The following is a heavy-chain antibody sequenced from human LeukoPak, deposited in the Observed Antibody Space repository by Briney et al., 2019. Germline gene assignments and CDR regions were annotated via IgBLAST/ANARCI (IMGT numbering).Heavy chain of an antibody. CDR1: GFTFSSDE. J-gene: IGHJ6*02. V-gene: IGHV3-48*03. CDR3: AKDGTTETTNYYYAMDV. CDR2: ISISGSTT. Sequence: GGSLRLSCIGSGFTFSSDEMNWVRQAPGEGLEWVSYISISGSTTYYADSVKGRFTISRDDAKNSLYLQMNSLRAEDTATYYCAKDGTTETTNYYYAMDVWGQGTTVTVSS. D-gene: IGHD4-17*01.